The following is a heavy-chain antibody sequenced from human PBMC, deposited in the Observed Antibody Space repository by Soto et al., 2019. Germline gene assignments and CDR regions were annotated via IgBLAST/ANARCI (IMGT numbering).Heavy chain of an antibody. J-gene: IGHJ4*02. CDR2: ISSSSSYI. CDR1: GFTFSSYS. D-gene: IGHD1-26*01. Sequence: EVQLVESGGGLVKPGGSLRLSCAASGFTFSSYSMNWVRQAPGKGLEWVSSISSSSSYIYYADSVKGRFTISRDNAKNSLYLQMNSLRAEDTAVYYCARVPRIVGATGDFNYWGQGTQVTVSS. CDR3: ARVPRIVGATGDFNY. V-gene: IGHV3-21*01.